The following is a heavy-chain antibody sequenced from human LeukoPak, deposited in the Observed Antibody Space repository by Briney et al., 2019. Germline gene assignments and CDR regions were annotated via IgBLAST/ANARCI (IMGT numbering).Heavy chain of an antibody. CDR1: GGSFSGYY. D-gene: IGHD3-22*01. V-gene: IGHV4-34*01. J-gene: IGHJ4*02. Sequence: SETLSLTCAVYGGSFSGYYWSWIRQPPGKGLEWIGEINHSGSTNYNPSLKSRVTMSVDTSKNQFSLKLSSVTAADTAVYYCARGEYYYDTSGPGAFDYWGRGTLVTVSS. CDR3: ARGEYYYDTSGPGAFDY. CDR2: INHSGST.